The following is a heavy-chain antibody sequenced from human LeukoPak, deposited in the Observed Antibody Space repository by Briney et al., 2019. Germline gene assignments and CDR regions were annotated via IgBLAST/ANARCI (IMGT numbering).Heavy chain of an antibody. D-gene: IGHD6-19*01. J-gene: IGHJ4*02. CDR2: IYPGDSDT. V-gene: IGHV5-51*01. Sequence: GESLKISCKNSGYSLTSQWIGWVRQVPGKGLEWMGIIYPGDSDTRYSPFFQGQVTISADKSSSTAYLQWSSLKASDTAMYYCARQIGSSGWSLWGQGTPFTASS. CDR3: ARQIGSSGWSL. CDR1: GYSLTSQW.